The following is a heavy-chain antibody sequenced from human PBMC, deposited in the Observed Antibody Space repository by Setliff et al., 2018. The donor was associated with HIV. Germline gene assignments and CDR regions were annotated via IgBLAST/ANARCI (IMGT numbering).Heavy chain of an antibody. CDR2: IYNSVNT. CDR3: ARDARLDYYDRGGYSYNYCYIDV. V-gene: IGHV4-59*01. CDR1: GDSINFYY. D-gene: IGHD3-22*01. Sequence: SETLSLTCSVSGDSINFYYWTWIRQPPGKGLEWIGYIYNSVNTKYNPSLKSRVTISLDTSKNQSSLKLNSVTAADTAVYYCARDARLDYYDRGGYSYNYCYIDVWGKGTTVTVSS. J-gene: IGHJ6*03.